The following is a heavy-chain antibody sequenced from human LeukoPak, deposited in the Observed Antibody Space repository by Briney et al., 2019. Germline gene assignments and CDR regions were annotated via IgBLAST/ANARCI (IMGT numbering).Heavy chain of an antibody. J-gene: IGHJ4*02. Sequence: KPSETLSLTCAVYGGSFSGYYWSWIRQPPGKGLEWIGEINHSGSTNYNPSLKSRVTISVDTSKNQFSLKLSSVTAADTAVYYCARVAAGVRSVDYWGQGTLVTVSS. CDR2: INHSGST. CDR1: GGSFSGYY. D-gene: IGHD6-13*01. V-gene: IGHV4-34*01. CDR3: ARVAAGVRSVDY.